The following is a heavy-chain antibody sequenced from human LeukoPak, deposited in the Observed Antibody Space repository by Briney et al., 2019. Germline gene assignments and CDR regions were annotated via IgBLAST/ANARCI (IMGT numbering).Heavy chain of an antibody. CDR2: IKQDGSEK. CDR1: GFTFSSYW. CDR3: ARDWNYGDKYYFDY. J-gene: IGHJ4*02. D-gene: IGHD4-17*01. V-gene: IGHV3-7*03. Sequence: GGSLRLSCVASGFTFSSYWMSWVRQAPGKGLEWVVNIKQDGSEKYYVDSVKGRFTISRDNAKNSLYLQMNSLRAEDTAVYYCARDWNYGDKYYFDYWGQGTLVTVSS.